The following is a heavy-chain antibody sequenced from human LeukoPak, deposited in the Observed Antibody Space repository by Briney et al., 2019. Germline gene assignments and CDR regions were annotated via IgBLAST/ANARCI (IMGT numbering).Heavy chain of an antibody. V-gene: IGHV3-7*01. CDR1: GFTFSSYW. D-gene: IGHD2-2*02. Sequence: GGSLRLSCAASGFTFSSYWMSWVRQAPGKGLEWVANIKQDGSEKYYVDSVKGRFTISRDNAKNSLYLQMNSLRAEDTAVYYCARRPVGYCSSTSCYTEVYYYYGMDVWGQGTTVTVSS. CDR2: IKQDGSEK. J-gene: IGHJ6*02. CDR3: ARRPVGYCSSTSCYTEVYYYYGMDV.